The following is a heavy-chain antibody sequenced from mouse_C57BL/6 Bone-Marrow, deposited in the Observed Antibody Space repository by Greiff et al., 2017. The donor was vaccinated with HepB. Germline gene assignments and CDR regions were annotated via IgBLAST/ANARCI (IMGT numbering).Heavy chain of an antibody. D-gene: IGHD2-4*01. Sequence: VQLQQSGAELMKPGASVKLSCKATGYTFTGYWIEWVKQRPGHGLEWIGEILPGSGSTNDNEKFKGKATFTADTSPITAYMHLSSLTTEDATIYYNAKGRLRRHFGCWGQGTTLTVSS. CDR1: GYTFTGYW. V-gene: IGHV1-9*01. CDR3: AKGRLRRHFGC. CDR2: ILPGSGST. J-gene: IGHJ2*01.